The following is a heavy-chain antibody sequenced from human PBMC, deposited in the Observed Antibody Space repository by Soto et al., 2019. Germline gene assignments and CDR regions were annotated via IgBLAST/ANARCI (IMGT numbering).Heavy chain of an antibody. J-gene: IGHJ4*02. CDR1: GFMFSDYY. Sequence: GGSLRLSCAASGFMFSDYYMSWIRQAPGKGLEWVSYIGGTGTTIYYADSVKGRFTISRDNAKNSLYLQMYSLRAEDTAVYYCARAGQWLAPGFDYWGQGALVTVSS. D-gene: IGHD6-19*01. CDR3: ARAGQWLAPGFDY. V-gene: IGHV3-11*01. CDR2: IGGTGTTI.